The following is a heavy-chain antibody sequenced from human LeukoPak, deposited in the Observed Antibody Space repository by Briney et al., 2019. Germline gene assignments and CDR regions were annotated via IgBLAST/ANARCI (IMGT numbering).Heavy chain of an antibody. CDR2: IYTSGST. D-gene: IGHD1-1*01. CDR3: ARDLRYRNHAVNCFDP. J-gene: IGHJ5*02. Sequence: PSETLSLTCSVSGGSISSYYWSGMRQPAGKGLEWIGRIYTSGSTDYNPSLKSRVTMSVDTSRNQFSLKLSSVTAADTAVYYCARDLRYRNHAVNCFDPWGQGTLVTVSS. CDR1: GGSISSYY. V-gene: IGHV4-4*07.